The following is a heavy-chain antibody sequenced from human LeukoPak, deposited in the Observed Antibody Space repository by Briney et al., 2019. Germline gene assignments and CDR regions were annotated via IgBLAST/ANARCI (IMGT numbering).Heavy chain of an antibody. CDR2: ICYSGNT. V-gene: IGHV4-59*08. Sequence: ETLSLTCTVSGGPISSYYWSWVRQPPGKGLEWIGYICYSGNTNYNPSLKSRLTMSADRSRNQFSLNLNSVTAADTAVYYCARINWNYFDYWGQGILVTVSS. CDR1: GGPISSYY. CDR3: ARINWNYFDY. J-gene: IGHJ4*02. D-gene: IGHD1-1*01.